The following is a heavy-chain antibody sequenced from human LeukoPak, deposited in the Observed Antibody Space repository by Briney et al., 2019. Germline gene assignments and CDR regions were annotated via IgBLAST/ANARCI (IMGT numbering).Heavy chain of an antibody. V-gene: IGHV1-18*01. CDR1: GYVFRSYG. CDR2: IRHYTGDR. Sequence: ASVTVSRKTSGYVFRSYGSSWLRQAPGPRREWMGWIRHYTGDRQHGQKFHGKITMTTDTTTSKTSMELTSLTSDDTAVYYCARDRGRHQLVDASDIWGQGTKVIVSS. D-gene: IGHD6-13*01. J-gene: IGHJ3*02. CDR3: ARDRGRHQLVDASDI.